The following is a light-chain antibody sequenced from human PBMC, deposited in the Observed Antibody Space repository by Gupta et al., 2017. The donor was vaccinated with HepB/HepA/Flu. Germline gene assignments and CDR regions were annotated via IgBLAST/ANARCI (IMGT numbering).Light chain of an antibody. V-gene: IGLV1-40*01. CDR1: SSNIGAGYD. J-gene: IGLJ1*01. Sequence: QSVLTQPPSVSGAPGQRVTISCTGSSSNIGAGYDVPWYQQLPGTAPKLLIYGNSKRPSGVPDRFSGSKSGTSASLAITGLQAEDEADYYCQSYDSSRSGHVFGTGTKVTVL. CDR3: QSYDSSRSGHV. CDR2: GNS.